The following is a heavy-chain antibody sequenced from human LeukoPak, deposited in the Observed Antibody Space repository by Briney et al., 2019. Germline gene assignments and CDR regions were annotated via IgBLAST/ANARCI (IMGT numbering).Heavy chain of an antibody. CDR3: AGDQRASPSPADY. V-gene: IGHV3-7*01. CDR2: INKDGSEK. J-gene: IGHJ4*02. Sequence: PGGSLRLSCAASGFTFSGSWMTWVRQAPGKGLEWVANINKDGSEKYYLDSVKGRFTISRDNAKNSLYLQMNSLRAEDTAVYFCAGDQRASPSPADYWGQGTLVTVSS. CDR1: GFTFSGSW.